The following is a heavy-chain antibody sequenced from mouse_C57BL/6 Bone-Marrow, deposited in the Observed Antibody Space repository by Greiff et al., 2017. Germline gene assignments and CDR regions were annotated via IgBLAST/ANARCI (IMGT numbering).Heavy chain of an antibody. J-gene: IGHJ4*01. CDR3: ARGYGTLMDY. Sequence: QVQLQQPGAELVKPGASVKLSCKASGYTFTSYWMHWVKQRPGQGLEWIGMIRPNGGSTNYNEKFKNKATLTVDKSSSTAYMQLSSLTSEDSAVYYCARGYGTLMDYWGQGTSVTVSS. CDR2: IRPNGGST. V-gene: IGHV1-64*01. D-gene: IGHD1-1*01. CDR1: GYTFTSYW.